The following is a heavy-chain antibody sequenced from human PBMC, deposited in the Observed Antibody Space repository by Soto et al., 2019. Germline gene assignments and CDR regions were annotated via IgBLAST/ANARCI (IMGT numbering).Heavy chain of an antibody. V-gene: IGHV3-23*01. Sequence: GGSLRLSCAASGFTFSSYAMSWVRQAPGKGLEWVSAISGSGGSTYYADSVKGRFTISRDNSKNTLYLQMNSLRAEDTAVYYCASSSEHQSVLRFLECLPPYNWFDPWGQGTLVTVSS. CDR3: ASSSEHQSVLRFLECLPPYNWFDP. J-gene: IGHJ5*02. CDR2: ISGSGGST. CDR1: GFTFSSYA. D-gene: IGHD3-3*01.